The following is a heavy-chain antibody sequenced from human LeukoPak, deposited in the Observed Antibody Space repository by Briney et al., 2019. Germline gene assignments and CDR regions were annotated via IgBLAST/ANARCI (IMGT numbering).Heavy chain of an antibody. Sequence: SHTLSLPCAISGDSVSSNSDAWNWIRQSPSRGLEWLERTYYRSMLYNDYAVSVQNRITINPDTSKNPFSLQLNSVTHQDTPVYRGARDAQQKRVNYIDYWGEGSLV. CDR1: GDSVSSNSDA. D-gene: IGHD4-11*01. CDR2: TYYRSMLYN. J-gene: IGHJ4*02. CDR3: ARDAQQKRVNYIDY. V-gene: IGHV6-1*01.